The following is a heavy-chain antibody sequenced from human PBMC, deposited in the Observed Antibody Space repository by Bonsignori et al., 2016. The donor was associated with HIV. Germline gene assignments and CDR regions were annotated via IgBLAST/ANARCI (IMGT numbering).Heavy chain of an antibody. Sequence: SETLSLTCTVSGSSINSGYYWGWIRQPPGKGLEWIGSLYSFTGSTFHNPSLKGRVTISVDTSKNQFSLKLNSVTAADTAVYYCARETPLYSSAWYDWGQGTLVTVSS. CDR2: LYSFTGST. CDR1: GSSINSGYY. D-gene: IGHD6-13*01. J-gene: IGHJ4*02. CDR3: ARETPLYSSAWYD. V-gene: IGHV4-38-2*02.